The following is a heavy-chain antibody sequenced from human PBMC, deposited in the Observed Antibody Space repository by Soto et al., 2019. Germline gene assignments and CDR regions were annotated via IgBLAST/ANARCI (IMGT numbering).Heavy chain of an antibody. V-gene: IGHV1-18*01. D-gene: IGHD2-15*01. CDR1: GYTFTSYG. J-gene: IGHJ3*01. CDR3: QSVQRYCSGGTGTHALAS. Sequence: QVQLVQSGAEVKKPGASVKVSCKASGYTFTSYGISWVRQAPGQGLEWMGWISAYNGNTNYAQKLQGRVTMTTDTSTRTAYGELRSLRLDDTAVTYCQSVQRYCSGGTGTHALASGGQGRTVTVSS. CDR2: ISAYNGNT.